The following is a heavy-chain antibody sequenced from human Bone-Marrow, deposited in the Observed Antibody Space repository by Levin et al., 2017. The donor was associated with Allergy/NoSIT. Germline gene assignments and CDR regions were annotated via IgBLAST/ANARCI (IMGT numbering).Heavy chain of an antibody. J-gene: IGHJ4*02. Sequence: GGSLRLSCAASGFTFSVHSMNWVRQAPGKGLEWVSSISSTSSYIYYADSVKGRFTISRDNARNSLYLQMNSLRAEDTAVYYCASGSSTTVYYFDHWGQGTLLTVSS. CDR3: ASGSSTTVYYFDH. CDR1: GFTFSVHS. CDR2: ISSTSSYI. D-gene: IGHD4-17*01. V-gene: IGHV3-21*01.